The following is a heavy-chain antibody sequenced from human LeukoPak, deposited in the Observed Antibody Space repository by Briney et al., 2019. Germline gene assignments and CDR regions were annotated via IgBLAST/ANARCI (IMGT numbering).Heavy chain of an antibody. CDR2: IIPIFGTA. CDR1: GGTFISYA. D-gene: IGHD3-22*01. CDR3: ARNGGYYYDSSGYYYLLDY. J-gene: IGHJ4*02. Sequence: SVKVSCKASGGTFISYAISWVRQAPGQGLEWMGGIIPIFGTANYAQKFQGRVTITTDESTSTAYMELSSLRSEDTAVYYCARNGGYYYDSSGYYYLLDYWGQGTLVTVSS. V-gene: IGHV1-69*05.